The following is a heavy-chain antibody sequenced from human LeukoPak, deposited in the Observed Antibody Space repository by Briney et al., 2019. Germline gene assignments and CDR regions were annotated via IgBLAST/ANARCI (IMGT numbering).Heavy chain of an antibody. V-gene: IGHV4-39*07. CDR3: ARAVPLWQQLNYYGMDV. D-gene: IGHD6-13*01. CDR2: INHSGST. J-gene: IGHJ6*02. CDR1: GGSVSSGSYY. Sequence: SETLSLTCTVSGGSVSSGSYYWSWIRQPPGKGLEWIGEINHSGSTNYNPSLKSRVTISVDTSKNQFSLKLSSVTAADTAVYYCARAVPLWQQLNYYGMDVWGQGTTVTVSS.